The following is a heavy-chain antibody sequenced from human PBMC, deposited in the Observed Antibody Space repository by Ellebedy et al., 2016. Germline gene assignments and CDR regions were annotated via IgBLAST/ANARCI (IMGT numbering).Heavy chain of an antibody. V-gene: IGHV1-18*01. CDR2: NNNR. Sequence: ASVKVSCXASGYSFINYDINWVRQAPGQGLEWLGGNNNRNHAQKFQGRVTMTTDTSTSTAYMELRSLRFDDTAVYYCARDTRDGVGASEAFYDPWGQGTLVTVS. J-gene: IGHJ5*02. D-gene: IGHD1-26*01. CDR3: ARDTRDGVGASEAFYDP. CDR1: GYSFINYD.